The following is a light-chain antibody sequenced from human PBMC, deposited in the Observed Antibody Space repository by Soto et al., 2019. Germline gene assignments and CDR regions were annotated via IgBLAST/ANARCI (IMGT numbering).Light chain of an antibody. J-gene: IGLJ1*01. CDR3: AAWDDRLSGYV. V-gene: IGLV1-47*01. CDR1: SANIGNNY. CDR2: RNN. Sequence: QSALAQPRSASGTPGQRVTISCSGSSANIGNNYVYWYQHLPGTAPKVLMYRNNERPSGVPDRFSGSKSGTSASLAISGLRSEDEADYYCAAWDDRLSGYVFGNGTKVTVL.